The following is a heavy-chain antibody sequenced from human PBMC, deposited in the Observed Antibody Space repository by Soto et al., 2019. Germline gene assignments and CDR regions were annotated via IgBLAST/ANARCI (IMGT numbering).Heavy chain of an antibody. CDR2: ILYSGST. CDR3: LAGYYDSSGYYP. Sequence: SETLPHTCTVSPLSINSYPWSWFRQPPGKGLEWIGYILYSGSTNYNPSLKSRVTISVDTSKNQFSLKLSFVTAADTAVYYCLAGYYDSSGYYPWGQGTLVTVS. D-gene: IGHD3-22*01. CDR1: PLSINSYP. J-gene: IGHJ5*02. V-gene: IGHV4-59*08.